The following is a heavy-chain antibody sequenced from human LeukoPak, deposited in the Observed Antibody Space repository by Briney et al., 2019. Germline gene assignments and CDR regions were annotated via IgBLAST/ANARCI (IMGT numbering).Heavy chain of an antibody. Sequence: GESLKISCKGSGYTFSTSWIGWVRQMPGKGLEWVGIIYPGDSDTRYSPSFRGQVTISADKSISTAYLQWSSLKASDTATYYCSRRYCSSENPTCWYDPWGQGTLVTVSS. J-gene: IGHJ5*02. CDR2: IYPGDSDT. V-gene: IGHV5-51*01. D-gene: IGHD2-2*01. CDR3: SRRYCSSENPTCWYDP. CDR1: GYTFSTSW.